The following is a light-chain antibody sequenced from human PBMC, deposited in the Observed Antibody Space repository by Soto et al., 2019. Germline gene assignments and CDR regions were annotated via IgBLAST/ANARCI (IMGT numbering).Light chain of an antibody. V-gene: IGKV1-39*01. Sequence: DIQMTQSPSSLSASIGDRITITCRASQSISTYLNWYQQKPGKAPRLLIYGASTLQNGVPSRFIGSGSATDYPLTISSLQPEDFATYYCQRSFSTPPLTFGGGTKVEMK. CDR3: QRSFSTPPLT. CDR2: GAS. J-gene: IGKJ4*01. CDR1: QSISTY.